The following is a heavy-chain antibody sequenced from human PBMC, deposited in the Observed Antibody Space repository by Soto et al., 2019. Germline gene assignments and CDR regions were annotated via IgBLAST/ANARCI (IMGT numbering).Heavy chain of an antibody. V-gene: IGHV1-8*01. CDR2: MNPNSGNT. J-gene: IGHJ6*02. CDR3: ARWGGCSSTSCYTPYYYYGMDV. Sequence: GASVKVSCKASGCTFTSYDINWVRQATGQGLEWMGWMNPNSGNTGYAQKFQGRVTMTRNTSISTAYMELSSLRSEDTAVYYCARWGGCSSTSCYTPYYYYGMDVWGQGTTVTVSS. CDR1: GCTFTSYD. D-gene: IGHD2-2*02.